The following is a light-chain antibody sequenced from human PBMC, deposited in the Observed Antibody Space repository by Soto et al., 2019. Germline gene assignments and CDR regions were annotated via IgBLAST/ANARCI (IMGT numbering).Light chain of an antibody. J-gene: IGKJ4*01. CDR1: QSISSY. Sequence: DIQMTQSPSSLSASVGDRVTITCRASQSISSYLNWYQQKTGKPPKILIYAASSLQSGVPSRFRGSGSGTDFTLTISSLQPEDFGTYYCQQTYSNFVSFGGGTKVDIK. V-gene: IGKV1-39*01. CDR3: QQTYSNFVS. CDR2: AAS.